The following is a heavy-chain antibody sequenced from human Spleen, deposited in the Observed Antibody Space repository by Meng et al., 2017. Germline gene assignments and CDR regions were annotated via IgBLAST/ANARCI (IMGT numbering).Heavy chain of an antibody. V-gene: IGHV4-34*01. D-gene: IGHD6-6*01. CDR1: GGSFSGYY. Sequence: QVHLKQWVAGLLKPSRPLSLTCAVYGGSFSGYYWSWSRQPPGKGLEWIGEINHSGGTNYNPSLKSRVTISVDMSKNQFSLKLSSVTAADTAVYYCARGLLLAALRNWGQGTLVTVSS. CDR3: ARGLLLAALRN. CDR2: INHSGGT. J-gene: IGHJ4*02.